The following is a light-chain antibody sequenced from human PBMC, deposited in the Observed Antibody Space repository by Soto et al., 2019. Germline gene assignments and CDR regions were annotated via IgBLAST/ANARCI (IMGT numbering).Light chain of an antibody. J-gene: IGKJ1*01. V-gene: IGKV1-5*01. Sequence: DIPMTQSPSTLSASVGDRVTITCRASQTIGSWLAWYQQKPGKAPELLIYDASTLEGGVPSRFSGSGSGTAFSLTITSLQPDDFATFYCQQYSSFPRTFGQGTKVEIK. CDR3: QQYSSFPRT. CDR2: DAS. CDR1: QTIGSW.